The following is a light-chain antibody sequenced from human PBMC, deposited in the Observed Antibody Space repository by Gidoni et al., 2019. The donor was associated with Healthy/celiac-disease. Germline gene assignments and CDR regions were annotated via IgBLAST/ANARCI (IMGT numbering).Light chain of an antibody. CDR3: SSYTSSSTVV. Sequence: QSALTQPASVSGSPGQSITISCTGTSSDVGGYNYVSWSQQHPGKAPKLMIYEVSNRPSGVSNRFSGSKSGNTASLTISGRQAEDEADYYCSSYTSSSTVVFGGGTKLTVL. CDR1: SSDVGGYNY. CDR2: EVS. J-gene: IGLJ2*01. V-gene: IGLV2-14*01.